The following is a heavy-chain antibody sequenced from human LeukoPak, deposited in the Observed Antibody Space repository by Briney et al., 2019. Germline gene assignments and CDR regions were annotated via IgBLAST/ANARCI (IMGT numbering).Heavy chain of an antibody. Sequence: SETLSLTCTVSGGSISSSSYYWGWIRQPPGKGLEWIGSIYYSGSTYYNPSLKSRVTISVDTSKNQFSLKLSSVTAADTAVYYCAREHYYDSSGYSSWFDPWGQGTLVTVYS. J-gene: IGHJ5*02. CDR2: IYYSGST. CDR3: AREHYYDSSGYSSWFDP. V-gene: IGHV4-39*07. CDR1: GGSISSSSYY. D-gene: IGHD3-22*01.